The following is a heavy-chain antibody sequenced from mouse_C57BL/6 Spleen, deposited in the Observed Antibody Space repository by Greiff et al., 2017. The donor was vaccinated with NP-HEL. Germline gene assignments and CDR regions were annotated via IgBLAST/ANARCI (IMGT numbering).Heavy chain of an antibody. CDR2: LYPGDGDT. CDR3: ARGYGSNYWYFDV. Sequence: QVQLQQSGPELVKPGASVKISCKASGFAFSSSWMTWVKPRPGKGLEWIGRLYPGDGDTNYNGKFKGKATLTTDKSSSTAYMQLSSLTSEDSAVYFCARGYGSNYWYFDVWGTGTTVTVSS. D-gene: IGHD1-1*01. J-gene: IGHJ1*03. CDR1: GFAFSSSW. V-gene: IGHV1-82*01.